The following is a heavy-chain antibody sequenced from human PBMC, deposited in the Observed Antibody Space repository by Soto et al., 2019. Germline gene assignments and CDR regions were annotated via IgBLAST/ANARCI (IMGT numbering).Heavy chain of an antibody. CDR2: IIPILGIA. CDR3: ARARPRDIVVVPAAPYYYYYYMDV. CDR1: GGTFSSYT. Sequence: QVQLVQSGAEVKKPGSSVKVSCKASGGTFSSYTISWVRQAPGQGLEWMGRIIPILGIANYAQKFQGRVTITADKSTSTAYMELSSLRSEDTAVYYCARARPRDIVVVPAAPYYYYYYMDVWGKGTTVTVSS. J-gene: IGHJ6*03. V-gene: IGHV1-69*02. D-gene: IGHD2-2*01.